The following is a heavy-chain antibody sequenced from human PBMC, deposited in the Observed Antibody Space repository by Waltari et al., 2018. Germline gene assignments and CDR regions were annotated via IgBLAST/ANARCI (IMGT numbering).Heavy chain of an antibody. CDR2: IYYSGST. J-gene: IGHJ5*02. CDR1: GGSIRSYY. D-gene: IGHD2-21*02. Sequence: QVQLQESGPGLVKPSETLSLTCTVFGGSIRSYYWTWIRQPPGKGLEWVGYIYYSGSTKYNPSLKSRVTISVDTSKNQFSLRLSSMTSADTAVYYCARGDCNAGLGWFDPWGQGTLVTVSS. V-gene: IGHV4-59*01. CDR3: ARGDCNAGLGWFDP.